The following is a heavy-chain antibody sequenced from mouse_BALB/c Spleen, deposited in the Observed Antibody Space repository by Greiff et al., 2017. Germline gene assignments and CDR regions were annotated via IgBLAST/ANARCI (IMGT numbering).Heavy chain of an antibody. CDR3: ARDDSYLVYAMDY. Sequence: EVMLVESGGGLVQPGGSRKLSCAASGFTFSSFGMHWVRQAPEKGLEWVAYISSGSSTIYYADTVKGRFTISRDNPKNTLFLQMTSLRSEDTAMYYCARDDSYLVYAMDYWGQGTSVTVSS. CDR2: ISSGSSTI. V-gene: IGHV5-17*02. CDR1: GFTFSSFG. J-gene: IGHJ4*01. D-gene: IGHD2-3*01.